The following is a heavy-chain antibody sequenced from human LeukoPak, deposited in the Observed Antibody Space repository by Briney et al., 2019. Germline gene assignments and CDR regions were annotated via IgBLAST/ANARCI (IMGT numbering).Heavy chain of an antibody. CDR3: ARGQGSSWFDY. CDR1: GYTFTGYY. D-gene: IGHD6-13*01. J-gene: IGHJ4*02. V-gene: IGHV1-2*02. Sequence: ASVKASCKASGYTFTGYYMHWVRQAPGQGLEWMGWIDPNAGVTYCAQKFQGRVTMARDTSISTAYLELSTVTSDDTAIYYCARGQGSSWFDYWGQGTLVTVSS. CDR2: IDPNAGVT.